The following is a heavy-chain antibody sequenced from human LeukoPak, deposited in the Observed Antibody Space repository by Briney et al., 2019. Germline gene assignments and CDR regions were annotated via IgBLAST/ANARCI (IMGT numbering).Heavy chain of an antibody. J-gene: IGHJ6*02. CDR3: ARVRYSGYDFGIDV. Sequence: GGSLRLSCAASGFTFSSYGMLWVRQAPGKGLEWVAVIWYDGSNKYYADSVKGRFTISRDNSKNTLYLQMNSLRAEDTAVYYCARVRYSGYDFGIDVWGQGTTVTVSS. CDR2: IWYDGSNK. CDR1: GFTFSSYG. V-gene: IGHV3-33*01. D-gene: IGHD5-12*01.